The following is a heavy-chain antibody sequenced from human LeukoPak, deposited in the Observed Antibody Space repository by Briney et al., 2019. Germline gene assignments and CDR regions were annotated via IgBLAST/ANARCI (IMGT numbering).Heavy chain of an antibody. J-gene: IGHJ3*02. D-gene: IGHD3-22*01. CDR1: GGSISSGSYY. CDR3: ARSYYYDSSGSKDAFDI. V-gene: IGHV4-61*02. CDR2: IYTSGST. Sequence: PSQTLSLTCTVSGGSISSGSYYWSWLRQPAGKGLEWIGRIYTSGSTNYNPSLKSRVTISVDTSTNQFSLKLSSVTPADTAMYYCARSYYYDSSGSKDAFDIWGQGTMVTVSS.